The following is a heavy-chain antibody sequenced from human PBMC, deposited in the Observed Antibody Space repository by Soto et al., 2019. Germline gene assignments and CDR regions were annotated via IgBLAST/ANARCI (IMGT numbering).Heavy chain of an antibody. CDR2: IDYSGTT. V-gene: IGHV4-28*01. J-gene: IGHJ4*02. D-gene: IGHD1-26*01. CDR3: ARREIQGPFDY. CDR1: GYPISSSNW. Sequence: PSETLSLTCAVSGYPISSSNWWGWIRQPPGKGLEWIGYIDYSGTTYYNPSLKSRVTMSVDTSKNQFSLKLTSVTAVDTAVYYCARREIQGPFDYWGQGTLVTVSS.